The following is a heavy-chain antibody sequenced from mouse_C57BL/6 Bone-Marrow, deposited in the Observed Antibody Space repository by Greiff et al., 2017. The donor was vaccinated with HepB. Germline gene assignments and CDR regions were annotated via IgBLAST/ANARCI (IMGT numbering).Heavy chain of an antibody. CDR3: ARSLYYDYDAFAY. V-gene: IGHV1-20*01. CDR1: GYSFTGYF. Sequence: VQLKQSGPELVKPGDSVKISCKASGYSFTGYFMNWVMQSHGKSLEWIGRINPYNGDTFYNQKFKGKATLTVDKSSSTAHMELRSLTSEDSAVYYCARSLYYDYDAFAYWGQGTLVTVSA. D-gene: IGHD2-4*01. J-gene: IGHJ3*01. CDR2: INPYNGDT.